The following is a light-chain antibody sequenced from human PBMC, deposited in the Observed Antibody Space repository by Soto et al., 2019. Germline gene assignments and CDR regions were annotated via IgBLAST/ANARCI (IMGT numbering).Light chain of an antibody. J-gene: IGLJ1*01. CDR3: CSFTTSSTYV. V-gene: IGLV2-14*01. CDR1: SSYVGGYNY. Sequence: QSVLTQPASVSGSPGQSITISCTGTSSYVGGYNYVSWYQQYPGKAPKFMIYDVTNRPSGVSNRFSGSRSGNTASLTISGLQAEDEAYYYCCSFTTSSTYVFGTGTQLTVL. CDR2: DVT.